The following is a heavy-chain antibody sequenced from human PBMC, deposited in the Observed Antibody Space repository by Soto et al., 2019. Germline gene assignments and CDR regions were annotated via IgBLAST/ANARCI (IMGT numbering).Heavy chain of an antibody. D-gene: IGHD3-22*01. CDR3: ARALYYYDNSGLAY. CDR2: INIYSGDA. CDR1: GYTFTSYG. J-gene: IGHJ4*02. V-gene: IGHV1-18*01. Sequence: QVRLEQSGPAVKKTGASVKVSCKASGYTFTSYGISWVRQAPGQGLEWMGWINIYSGDANYAQSFQNIVTMTRDTATNTVYMEMRTLRSDDTAVYYCARALYYYDNSGLAYWGQGTLVTVSS.